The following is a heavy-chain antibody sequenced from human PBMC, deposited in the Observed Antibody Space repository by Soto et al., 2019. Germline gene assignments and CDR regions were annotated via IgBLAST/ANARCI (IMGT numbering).Heavy chain of an antibody. J-gene: IGHJ4*02. CDR2: MNPNSGNT. V-gene: IGHV1-8*01. D-gene: IGHD3-3*01. CDR1: GYTFTSYD. CDR3: ARGITIFGVVPG. Sequence: QVQLVQSGAEVKKPGASVKVSCKASGYTFTSYDINWVRQATGQGLEWMGWMNPNSGNTGYAQKFKGRGTMTRNTSISTAYMELSSLRSEDTAVYYCARGITIFGVVPGWGQGTLVTVSS.